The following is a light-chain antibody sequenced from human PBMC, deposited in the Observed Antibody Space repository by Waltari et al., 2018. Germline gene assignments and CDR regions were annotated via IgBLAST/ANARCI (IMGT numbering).Light chain of an antibody. CDR1: QDIGNY. J-gene: IGKJ4*01. V-gene: IGKV1-33*01. CDR2: DAS. Sequence: DIQMTQSPSSLSASIGDRVTITCRASQDIGNYLNWFQQKPGKAPELLIYDASNLEMGAPPRFSAGGSGTDFTFTISSLQPEDRSTYYCQQYDSLPLTFGGGTKVEIK. CDR3: QQYDSLPLT.